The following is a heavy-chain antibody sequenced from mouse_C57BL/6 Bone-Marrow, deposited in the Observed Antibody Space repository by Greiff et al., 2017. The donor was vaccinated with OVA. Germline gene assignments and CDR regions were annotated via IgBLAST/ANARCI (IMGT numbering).Heavy chain of an antibody. CDR1: GYTFTNYW. CDR3: AIGHYYCSSPYYFGY. CDR2: IYPGGGYT. J-gene: IGHJ2*01. V-gene: IGHV1-63*01. Sequence: QVQLQQSGAELVRPGTSVKMSCKASGYTFTNYWIGWVKQRPGHGLEWIGDIYPGGGYTNYNEKFKGKATLTADKSSSTAYMQFSSLTSEDSAIYYGAIGHYYCSSPYYFGYWGQGTTLTVSS. D-gene: IGHD1-1*01.